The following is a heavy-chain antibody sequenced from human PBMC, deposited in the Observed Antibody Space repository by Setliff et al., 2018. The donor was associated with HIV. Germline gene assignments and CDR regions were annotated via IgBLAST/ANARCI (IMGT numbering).Heavy chain of an antibody. CDR2: IYHSGKT. CDR1: GGPITSNTYF. Sequence: ETLSLTCSVSGGPITSNTYFWDWIRQAPGKGLERIGSIYHSGKTYYNPSLKSRVSISVDTSKRQFSLKLTSVTAGDSALYYCARRRGQKATGWYYFDFWGQGALVTVSS. D-gene: IGHD6-19*01. V-gene: IGHV4-39*01. J-gene: IGHJ4*02. CDR3: ARRRGQKATGWYYFDF.